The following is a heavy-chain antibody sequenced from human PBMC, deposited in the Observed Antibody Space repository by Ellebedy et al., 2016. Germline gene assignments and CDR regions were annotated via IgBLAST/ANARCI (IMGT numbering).Heavy chain of an antibody. D-gene: IGHD6-13*01. J-gene: IGHJ6*02. CDR1: GFTFSSDW. CDR3: ARDFGGAAADSDDYYYYYGMDV. V-gene: IGHV3-7*01. CDR2: IKQDGSEK. Sequence: GESLKISCAASGFTFSSDWMSWVRQAPGKGLEWVSNIKQDGSEKYYVDSVKGRFTISRENAKNSLHLQMNSLRAEDTAVYYCARDFGGAAADSDDYYYYYGMDVWGQGTTVTVSS.